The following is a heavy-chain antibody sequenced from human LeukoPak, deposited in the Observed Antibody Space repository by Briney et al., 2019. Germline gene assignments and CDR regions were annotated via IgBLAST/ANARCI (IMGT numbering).Heavy chain of an antibody. CDR3: ARDPYVDTAMVPGY. V-gene: IGHV1-18*01. D-gene: IGHD5-18*01. CDR2: ISAYNGNT. CDR1: GYTFTSYG. Sequence: ASVKVSCKASGYTFTSYGISWVRQAPGQGLEWMGWISAYNGNTNYAQKLQGRVTMTTDTSTTTAYMELRSLRSDDTAVYYCARDPYVDTAMVPGYWGQGTLVTVSS. J-gene: IGHJ4*02.